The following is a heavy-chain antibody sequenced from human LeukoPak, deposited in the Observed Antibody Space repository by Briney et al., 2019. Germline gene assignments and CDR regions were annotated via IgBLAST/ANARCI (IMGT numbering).Heavy chain of an antibody. CDR1: GGSISSHY. CDR3: AREGPIDILTGYPQNAFDI. V-gene: IGHV4-59*11. Sequence: SETLSLTCTVSGGSISSHYWSWIRQPPGKGLEWIGYIYYSGSTNYNPSLKSRVTISVDTSKNQFSLKLSSVTAADTAVYYCAREGPIDILTGYPQNAFDIWGQGTMVTVSS. J-gene: IGHJ3*02. D-gene: IGHD3-9*01. CDR2: IYYSGST.